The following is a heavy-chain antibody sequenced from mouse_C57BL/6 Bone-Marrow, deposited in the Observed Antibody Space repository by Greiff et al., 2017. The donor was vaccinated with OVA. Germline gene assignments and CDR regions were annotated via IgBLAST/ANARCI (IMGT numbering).Heavy chain of an antibody. CDR2: LYPGDGDT. CDR1: GYAFSSSW. J-gene: IGHJ2*01. D-gene: IGHD1-1*01. V-gene: IGHV1-82*01. Sequence: VQGVESGPELVKPGASVKISCKASGYAFSSSWMNWVKQRPGKGLEWIGRLYPGDGDTNYNGKFKGKATLTADKSSSTAYMQLSSLTSEDSAVYFCARWGLYYYGSVYFDYWGQGTTLTVSS. CDR3: ARWGLYYYGSVYFDY.